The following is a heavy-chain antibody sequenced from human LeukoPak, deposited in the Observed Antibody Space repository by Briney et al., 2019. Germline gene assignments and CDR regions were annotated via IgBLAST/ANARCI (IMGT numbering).Heavy chain of an antibody. CDR3: ARFRGAYYTDF. CDR1: GFTFSNSW. Sequence: RGSLRLSCAASGFTFSNSWMHWVRQPPGEGLVWVSHINIDGSYTTYADCVKGRFTISRDNAKNTLYLQMNSLRVEDTAVYYCARFRGAYYTDFWGQGTLATVSS. J-gene: IGHJ4*02. V-gene: IGHV3-74*01. D-gene: IGHD3-22*01. CDR2: INIDGSYT.